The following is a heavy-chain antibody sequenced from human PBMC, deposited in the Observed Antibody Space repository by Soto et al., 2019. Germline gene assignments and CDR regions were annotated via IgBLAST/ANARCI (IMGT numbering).Heavy chain of an antibody. CDR3: ARGVNFDY. J-gene: IGHJ4*02. CDR2: VFRSGTT. Sequence: NPSETLSLTCTVSGGSIRSYYWSWIRQPPGKGPEWIGYVFRSGTTNYNPSLESRVTISLDTSKNQFSLKVNSVTAADTAVYYCARGVNFDYWGQGTLVTVSS. CDR1: GGSIRSYY. V-gene: IGHV4-59*01.